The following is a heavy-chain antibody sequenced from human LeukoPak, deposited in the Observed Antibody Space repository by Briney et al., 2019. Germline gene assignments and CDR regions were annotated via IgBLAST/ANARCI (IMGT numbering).Heavy chain of an antibody. CDR2: SKTDGTST. J-gene: IGHJ4*02. CDR3: HPLAYTNN. CDR1: GFTFSTRW. Sequence: GGSLRLSCTVSGFTSGFTFSTRWMHCGRQAPGKGLEWVSVSKTDGTSTSYADSVKSRFTVYRDNAKNTLYLQMDRLRAEDTAVYYCHPLAYTNNWGQGTLVTVSS. D-gene: IGHD2-2*02. V-gene: IGHV3-74*01.